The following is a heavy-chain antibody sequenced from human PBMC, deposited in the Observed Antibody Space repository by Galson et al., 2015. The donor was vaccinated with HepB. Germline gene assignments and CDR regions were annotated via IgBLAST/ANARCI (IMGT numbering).Heavy chain of an antibody. CDR1: GFTFDDYA. Sequence: SLRLSCAASGFTFDDYAMHWVRHAPGKGLEWVSSISWNSGNIGYADSVKGRFTVSRDNAKNSLYLQMNSLRAEDTALYYCAKDEGDSGYGAGAFDIWGQGTMVTVSS. J-gene: IGHJ3*02. CDR3: AKDEGDSGYGAGAFDI. CDR2: ISWNSGNI. D-gene: IGHD5-12*01. V-gene: IGHV3-9*01.